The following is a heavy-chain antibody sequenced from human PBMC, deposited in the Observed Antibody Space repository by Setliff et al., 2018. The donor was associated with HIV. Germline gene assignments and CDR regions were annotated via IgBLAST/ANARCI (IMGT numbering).Heavy chain of an antibody. J-gene: IGHJ6*03. CDR2: ITPVFGTA. CDR3: ARGSLLRRTVSNLFETVDYWDYYLDV. V-gene: IGHV1-69*13. CDR1: GGTFKNDV. Sequence: SVKVSCKASGGTFKNDVISWVRQAPGQGLEWMGGITPVFGTANYAQKFQGRVTIIADESTSTAYMEISNLRSEDTAVYYCARGSLLRRTVSNLFETVDYWDYYLDVWGKGTTVTVSS. D-gene: IGHD4-17*01.